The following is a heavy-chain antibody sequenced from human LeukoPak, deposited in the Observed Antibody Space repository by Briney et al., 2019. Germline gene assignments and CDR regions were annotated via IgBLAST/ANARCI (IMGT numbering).Heavy chain of an antibody. CDR3: ARDRMVRGVILPAYGMDV. CDR1: GFTFSSYG. Sequence: GGSLRLSCAASGFTFSSYGMNWVRQAPGKGLEWVSSISSSSSYIYYADSVKGRFTISRDNAKNSLYLQMNSLRAEDTAVYYCARDRMVRGVILPAYGMDVWGQGTTVTVSS. J-gene: IGHJ6*02. D-gene: IGHD3-10*01. CDR2: ISSSSSYI. V-gene: IGHV3-21*01.